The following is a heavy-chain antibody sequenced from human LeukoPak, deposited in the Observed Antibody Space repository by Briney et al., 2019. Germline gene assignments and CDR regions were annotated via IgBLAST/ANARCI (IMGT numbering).Heavy chain of an antibody. CDR2: FYVGGST. CDR3: ARGDGYNYFDY. J-gene: IGHJ4*02. CDR1: GFTVSSHY. D-gene: IGHD5-24*01. Sequence: GGSLRLSCAASGFTVSSHYMSWVRQAPGKGLEWGSVFYVGGSTYYADSVKGRFNISRDHSKNTLYLQMDSLRAEDTAVYYCARGDGYNYFDYWGQGTLVTVSS. V-gene: IGHV3-66*01.